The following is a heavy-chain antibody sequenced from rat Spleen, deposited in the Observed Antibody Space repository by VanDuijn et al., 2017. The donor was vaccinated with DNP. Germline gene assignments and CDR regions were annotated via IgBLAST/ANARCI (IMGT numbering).Heavy chain of an antibody. J-gene: IGHJ2*01. CDR1: GYSITSSYR. D-gene: IGHD1-11*01. CDR3: ARSHNYGGYGFDY. V-gene: IGHV3-3*01. CDR2: INSAGST. Sequence: EVQLQESGPGLVKPSQSLSLTCSVTGYSITSSYRWNWIRKFPGNKLEWMGYINSAGSTNYNPSLKSRISITRDTSKNQFFLQVNSVTTEDTATYYCARSHNYGGYGFDYWGQGVMVTVSS.